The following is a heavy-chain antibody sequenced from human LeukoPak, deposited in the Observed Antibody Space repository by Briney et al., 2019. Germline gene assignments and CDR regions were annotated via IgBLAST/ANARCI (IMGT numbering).Heavy chain of an antibody. Sequence: ASVKVSCKASGYTFTSYGISWVRQAPGQGLEWMGWISAYNGNTNYAQKLQGRVTMTTDTSTSTAYMELRSLRSDDTAVYYCARDHPKRQNRYNWNYEKVGNWFDPWGQGTLVTVSS. CDR2: ISAYNGNT. J-gene: IGHJ5*02. D-gene: IGHD1-7*01. CDR3: ARDHPKRQNRYNWNYEKVGNWFDP. CDR1: GYTFTSYG. V-gene: IGHV1-18*01.